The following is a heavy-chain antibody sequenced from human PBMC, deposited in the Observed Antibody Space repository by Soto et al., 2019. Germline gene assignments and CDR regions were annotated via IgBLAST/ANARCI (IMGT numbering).Heavy chain of an antibody. CDR3: ATYQLSHPGSFDY. V-gene: IGHV1-24*01. D-gene: IGHD2-2*01. J-gene: IGHJ4*02. CDR2: FDPEDGET. CDR1: GYTLTEIS. Sequence: ASVKVSCKVSGYTLTEISMHWVRQAPGKGLEWMGGFDPEDGETIYAQKFQGRVTMTEDTSTDTAYMELSSLRSEDTAVYYCATYQLSHPGSFDYWGQGTLVTVSS.